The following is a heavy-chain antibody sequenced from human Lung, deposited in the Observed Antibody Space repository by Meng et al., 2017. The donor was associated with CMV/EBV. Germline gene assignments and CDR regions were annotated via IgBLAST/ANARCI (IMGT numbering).Heavy chain of an antibody. CDR1: GGSFRTYT. CDR2: LIPVLNKA. D-gene: IGHD2/OR15-2a*01. J-gene: IGHJ4*02. V-gene: IGHV1-69*01. CDR3: ARGRGNQPLFDF. Sequence: QGQWRQAGAEVKKPGASGKVACKTSGGSFRTYTFSWVRQAPGQGLEWMGGLIPVLNKAKSAPRFQDRVTFTADETTTTAYMELSSLTFEGTAVYFCARGRGNQPLFDFWGQGTLVTVSS.